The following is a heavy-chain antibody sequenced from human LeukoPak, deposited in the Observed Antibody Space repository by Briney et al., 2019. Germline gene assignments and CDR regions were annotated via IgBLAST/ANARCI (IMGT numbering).Heavy chain of an antibody. J-gene: IGHJ4*02. CDR2: IDPNSGGT. V-gene: IGHV1-2*02. D-gene: IGHD3-10*01. CDR3: ARDHGSGSYYNFDY. Sequence: GASVKVSCKASGYTFTGYYMHWVRQAPGQGLEWMGWIDPNSGGTNYAQKFQGRVTMTRDTSISTAYMELSRLRSDDTAVYYCARDHGSGSYYNFDYWGQGTLVTVSS. CDR1: GYTFTGYY.